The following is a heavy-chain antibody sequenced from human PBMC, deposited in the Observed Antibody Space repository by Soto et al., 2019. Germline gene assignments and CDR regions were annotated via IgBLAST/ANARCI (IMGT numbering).Heavy chain of an antibody. Sequence: GGSLRLSCAASGCSFSSYCMHWVRESQGKGLEWVAVIWYDGSNKYYSDSVKGRFTISRDNSKNTLYLQMNSLRAEDTAVYYCARDCSGGSCYFGAFDIWGQGTMVTVSS. J-gene: IGHJ3*02. CDR2: IWYDGSNK. CDR1: GCSFSSYC. D-gene: IGHD2-15*01. CDR3: ARDCSGGSCYFGAFDI. V-gene: IGHV3-33*01.